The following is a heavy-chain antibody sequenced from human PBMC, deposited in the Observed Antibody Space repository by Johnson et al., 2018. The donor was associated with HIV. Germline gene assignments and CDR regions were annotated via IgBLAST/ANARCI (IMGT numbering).Heavy chain of an antibody. CDR2: ISYDGSNK. J-gene: IGHJ3*02. V-gene: IGHV3-30*03. CDR1: GFTFSTYG. D-gene: IGHD4-17*01. CDR3: ARDGTFGYGDYVGRAFDI. Sequence: QVQVVESGGGVVQPGRSLRLSCAASGFTFSTYGMHWVRQAPGKGLEWVAVISYDGSNKYYADSVKGRFTISRDGSKNTLYLQMNSLRAEDTAVYYCARDGTFGYGDYVGRAFDIWGQGTMVTVSS.